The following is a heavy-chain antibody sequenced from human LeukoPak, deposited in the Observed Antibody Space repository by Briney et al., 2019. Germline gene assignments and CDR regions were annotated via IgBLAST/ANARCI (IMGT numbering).Heavy chain of an antibody. J-gene: IGHJ4*02. D-gene: IGHD4-17*01. Sequence: PGGSLRLSCAASGFTFSSYGMHWVRQAPGKGLEWVAVIWYDGSNKYYADSVKGRFTISRDNSKNTLYLQMNSLRAEDTAVYYCAKSPSGGDYVLFDYWGQGTLVTVSS. V-gene: IGHV3-33*06. CDR2: IWYDGSNK. CDR1: GFTFSSYG. CDR3: AKSPSGGDYVLFDY.